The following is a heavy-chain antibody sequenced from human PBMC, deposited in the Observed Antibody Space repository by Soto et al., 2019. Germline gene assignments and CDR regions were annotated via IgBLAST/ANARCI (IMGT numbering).Heavy chain of an antibody. V-gene: IGHV2-5*02. CDR2: IYWDDDK. J-gene: IGHJ4*02. D-gene: IGHD6-6*01. CDR3: AHSKYSRSSFDF. CDR1: GFALSSSDVG. Sequence: QITLKESGPTLVKPTQTLTLTCTFSGFALSSSDVGVGWIRQPPGKALEWLALIYWDDDKRYSPSLKSRLTITKDTSKHQVVLIMTNVDPMDTATYCCAHSKYSRSSFDFWGQGTLVTVSS.